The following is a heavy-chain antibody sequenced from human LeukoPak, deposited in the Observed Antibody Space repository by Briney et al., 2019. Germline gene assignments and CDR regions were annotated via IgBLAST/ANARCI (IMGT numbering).Heavy chain of an antibody. Sequence: GGSLRLSCAASGFTFSNYWMRWVRQVPGKGPEYVANIKQDGSETYYVESVKGRFTISRDNAKSSLYLQMNSLRVEDTALYYCARDQGIMFFDNWGQGALDTVSS. V-gene: IGHV3-7*01. CDR2: IKQDGSET. D-gene: IGHD3-10*02. CDR1: GFTFSNYW. J-gene: IGHJ4*02. CDR3: ARDQGIMFFDN.